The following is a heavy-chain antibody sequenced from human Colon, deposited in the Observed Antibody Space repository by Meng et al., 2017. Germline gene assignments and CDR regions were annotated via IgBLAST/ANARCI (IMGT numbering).Heavy chain of an antibody. J-gene: IGHJ4*02. V-gene: IGHV3-23*01. Sequence: GGSLRPSCVASGFTFSSYAMSCVRQAPGKGLEWVSAISGSGGSTYYADSVKGRFTISRDNSKNTLYLQMNSLRAEDTAVYYCAKDGQSLGATFDYWGQGTLVTVSS. CDR2: ISGSGGST. CDR1: GFTFSSYA. D-gene: IGHD1-26*01. CDR3: AKDGQSLGATFDY.